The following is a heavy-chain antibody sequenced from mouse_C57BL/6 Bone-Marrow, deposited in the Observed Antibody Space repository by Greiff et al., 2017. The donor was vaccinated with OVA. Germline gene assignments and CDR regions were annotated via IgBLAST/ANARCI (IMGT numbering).Heavy chain of an antibody. Sequence: EESGPGLVKPSQSLSLTCSVTVYSITSGYYWNWIRQFPGNKLEWMGYISYDGSNNYNPSLKNRISITRDTSKNQFFLKLNSVTTEDTATYYCARESDYDEGFAYWGQGTLVTVSA. CDR2: ISYDGSN. V-gene: IGHV3-6*01. CDR1: VYSITSGYY. D-gene: IGHD2-4*01. J-gene: IGHJ3*01. CDR3: ARESDYDEGFAY.